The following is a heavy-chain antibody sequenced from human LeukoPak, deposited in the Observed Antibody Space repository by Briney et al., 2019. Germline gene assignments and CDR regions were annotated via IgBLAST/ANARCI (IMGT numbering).Heavy chain of an antibody. CDR3: AKDQEPDSSGVRDYFDY. Sequence: PGGTLRLSCAASGFSFSNYAMSWVRQAPGKGLEWVSGVSGSGGTTYYADSVKGRFTISRDNSKNTLYLQMNSLRAEDTAVYYCAKDQEPDSSGVRDYFDYWGQGTLVTVSS. CDR2: VSGSGGTT. D-gene: IGHD1-14*01. V-gene: IGHV3-23*01. J-gene: IGHJ4*02. CDR1: GFSFSNYA.